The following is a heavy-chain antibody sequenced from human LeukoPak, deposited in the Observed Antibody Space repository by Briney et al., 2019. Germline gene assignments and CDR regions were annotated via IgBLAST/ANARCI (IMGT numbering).Heavy chain of an antibody. CDR3: ARDQGGTGTSVDF. Sequence: SETLSLTCAVYGGSFSGYYWSWIRQPPGKGLEWIGEINHSGSTNYNPSLKSRVTISVDTSKNQFSLRLSSVTAADTAVYYCARDQGGTGTSVDFWGQGTLVTVSS. D-gene: IGHD1-7*01. CDR1: GGSFSGYY. V-gene: IGHV4-34*01. CDR2: INHSGST. J-gene: IGHJ4*02.